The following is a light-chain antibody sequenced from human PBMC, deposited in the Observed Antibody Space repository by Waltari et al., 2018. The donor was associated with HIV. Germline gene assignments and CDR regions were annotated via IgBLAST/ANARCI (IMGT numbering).Light chain of an antibody. Sequence: SYELTTPPSVSVSPGQTARITCSGDALPKQYAFWYQQTAGQAPVVVIYKDSERPSGIPERFPGSSSGTTVTLTISGVQAEDEADYYCQSSDISRVFGGGTKLTVL. CDR3: QSSDISRV. CDR1: ALPKQY. J-gene: IGLJ3*02. V-gene: IGLV3-25*03. CDR2: KDS.